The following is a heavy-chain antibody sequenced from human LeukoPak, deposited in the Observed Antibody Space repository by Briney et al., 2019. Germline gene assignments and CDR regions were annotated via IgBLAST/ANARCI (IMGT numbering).Heavy chain of an antibody. CDR1: GFTFSSYE. V-gene: IGHV3-48*03. CDR3: ARAPSGWYPDY. J-gene: IGHJ4*02. Sequence: GGSLRLSCAASGFTFSSYEMNWVRQAPGKGLEWVSYISSSGSTIYYVDSVKGRFTISRDNAKNSLYLQMNSLRAEDTAVYYCARAPSGWYPDYWGQGTLVTVSS. CDR2: ISSSGSTI. D-gene: IGHD6-19*01.